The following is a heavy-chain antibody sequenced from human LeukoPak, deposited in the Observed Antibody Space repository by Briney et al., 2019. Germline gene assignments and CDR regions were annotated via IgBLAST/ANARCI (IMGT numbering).Heavy chain of an antibody. CDR3: ARGNFYDSSGFFD. Sequence: GGSLRLSCAASGFTFSSYSMNWVRQAPGKGLEWVSSISSSSSYIYYADSVKGRFTISRDNAKNSLYLQMNSLRAEDTAVFYCARGNFYDSSGFFDWGQGTLVTVSS. J-gene: IGHJ4*02. D-gene: IGHD3-22*01. V-gene: IGHV3-21*01. CDR1: GFTFSSYS. CDR2: ISSSSSYI.